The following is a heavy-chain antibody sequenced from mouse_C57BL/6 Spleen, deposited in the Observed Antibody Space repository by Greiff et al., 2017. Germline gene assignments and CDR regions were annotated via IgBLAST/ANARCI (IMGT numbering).Heavy chain of an antibody. D-gene: IGHD1-1*01. CDR1: GYAFSSSW. V-gene: IGHV1-82*01. J-gene: IGHJ1*03. CDR3: ARVHTTVDWYFDV. CDR2: IYPGDGDT. Sequence: VQLQESGPELVKPGASVKISCKASGYAFSSSWMNWVKQRPGKGLEWIGRIYPGDGDTNYNGKFKGKATLTADKSSSTAYMQLSSLTSEDSAVYVCARVHTTVDWYFDVWGTGTTVTVSS.